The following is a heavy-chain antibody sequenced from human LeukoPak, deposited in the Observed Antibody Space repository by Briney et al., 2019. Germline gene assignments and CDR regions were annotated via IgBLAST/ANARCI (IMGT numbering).Heavy chain of an antibody. D-gene: IGHD3-10*01. J-gene: IGHJ4*02. Sequence: GGSLRLSCAASGFTFSGSAMHWVRQASGKGLEWVGRIRSKANSYATAYAASVKGRFTISRDDSKNTAYLQMNSLKTEDTAVYYCTRLTMVRGVIIGYWGQGTLVTVSS. CDR1: GFTFSGSA. CDR2: IRSKANSYAT. CDR3: TRLTMVRGVIIGY. V-gene: IGHV3-73*01.